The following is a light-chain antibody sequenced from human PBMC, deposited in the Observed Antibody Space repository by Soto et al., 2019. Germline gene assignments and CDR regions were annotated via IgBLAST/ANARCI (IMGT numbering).Light chain of an antibody. CDR1: QSLVYSDGNTY. CDR3: IQGTHWPPT. CDR2: KVS. Sequence: DVVMTQSPPSLPATLGQPASISCRSSQSLVYSDGNTYLNWCQQRPGQSPRRLIYKVSNRDSGVPDRFSGSGSGTDFTLKISRLEAEDVGVYYCIQGTHWPPTFGQGTKVEIK. V-gene: IGKV2-30*01. J-gene: IGKJ1*01.